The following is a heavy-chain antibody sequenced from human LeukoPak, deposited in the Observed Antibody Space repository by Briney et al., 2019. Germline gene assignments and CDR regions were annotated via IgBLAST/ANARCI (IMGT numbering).Heavy chain of an antibody. CDR2: INDVSADI. D-gene: IGHD2-2*01. Sequence: GGSLRLSCAASEFTFSLYAMNWARQAPGKGLEWVSYINDVSADIHYADSVKGRFTISRDNARNTLYLQMNSLRAEDTAVYYCARDTYQPGRIDSWGQGTLVIVSS. J-gene: IGHJ4*02. CDR1: EFTFSLYA. V-gene: IGHV3-21*05. CDR3: ARDTYQPGRIDS.